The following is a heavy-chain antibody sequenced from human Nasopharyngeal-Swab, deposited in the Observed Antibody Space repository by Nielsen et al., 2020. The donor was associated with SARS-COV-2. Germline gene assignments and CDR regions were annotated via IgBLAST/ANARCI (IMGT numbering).Heavy chain of an antibody. CDR2: IWYDGSNK. Sequence: GESLKISCAASGFTFSSYGMHWVRQAPGKGLEWVAVIWYDGSNKYYADSVKGRFTISRDNSKNTLYLQMNSLRAEDTAVYYCAGDMSRNPGEQLTGAFDIWGQGAMVTVSS. V-gene: IGHV3-33*01. CDR3: AGDMSRNPGEQLTGAFDI. CDR1: GFTFSSYG. D-gene: IGHD6-13*01. J-gene: IGHJ3*02.